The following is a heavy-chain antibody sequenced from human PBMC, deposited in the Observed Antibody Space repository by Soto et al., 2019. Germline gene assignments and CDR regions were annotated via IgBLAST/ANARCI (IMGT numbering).Heavy chain of an antibody. V-gene: IGHV1-69*08. Sequence: QVQLVQSGAEVKKPGSSVKVSCKASGGTFSSYTISWVRQAPGQGLEWMGRIIPILGIANHAQKFQGRVTITADKSTSTAYMELSSLRSEDTAVYYCARDLCSGGSCYSSNDYWGQGTLVTVSS. J-gene: IGHJ4*02. CDR2: IIPILGIA. CDR3: ARDLCSGGSCYSSNDY. CDR1: GGTFSSYT. D-gene: IGHD2-15*01.